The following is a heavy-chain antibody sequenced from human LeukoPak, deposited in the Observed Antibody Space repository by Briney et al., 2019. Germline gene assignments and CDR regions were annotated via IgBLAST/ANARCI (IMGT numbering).Heavy chain of an antibody. CDR2: ISSSSSYI. CDR3: ARDLNDYYSYYFDY. V-gene: IGHV3-21*01. J-gene: IGHJ4*02. D-gene: IGHD3-22*01. Sequence: PGGSLRLSCAASGFTFGGYSMDWVRQAPGKGLEWVSSISSSSSYIYYADSVKGRFTISRDNAKNSLYLQMNSLRAEDSAVYYCARDLNDYYSYYFDYWGQGTLVTVSS. CDR1: GFTFGGYS.